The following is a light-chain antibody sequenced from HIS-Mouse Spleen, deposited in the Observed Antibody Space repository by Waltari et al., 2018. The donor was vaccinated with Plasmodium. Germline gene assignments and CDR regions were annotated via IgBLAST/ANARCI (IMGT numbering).Light chain of an antibody. CDR3: AAWDDSLSGGV. Sequence: GQRVTISFSGRSSNIGRNYVYWYQQLPGTAPKLLLYRTNQRPSGVPDRFTGSKSGTSAALAIRGLRSEDEADYYCAAWDDSLSGGVFGGGTKLTVL. CDR2: RTN. V-gene: IGLV1-47*01. J-gene: IGLJ3*02. CDR1: SSNIGRNY.